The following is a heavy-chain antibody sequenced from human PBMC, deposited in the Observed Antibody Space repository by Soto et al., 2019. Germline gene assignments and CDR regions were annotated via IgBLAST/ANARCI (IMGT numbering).Heavy chain of an antibody. CDR3: AKDSEYDFWSGLPPSLDY. D-gene: IGHD3-3*01. Sequence: GGSLRLSCAASGFTFSSYAMSWVRQAPGKGLEWVSAISGSGGSTYYADSVKGRFTISRDNSKNTLYLQMNSLRAEDTAVYYCAKDSEYDFWSGLPPSLDYWGQGTLVTVSS. CDR1: GFTFSSYA. V-gene: IGHV3-23*01. CDR2: ISGSGGST. J-gene: IGHJ4*02.